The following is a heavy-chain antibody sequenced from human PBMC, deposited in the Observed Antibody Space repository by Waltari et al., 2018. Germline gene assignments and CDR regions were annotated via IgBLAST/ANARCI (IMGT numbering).Heavy chain of an antibody. D-gene: IGHD3-22*01. CDR1: GFTVSSNY. CDR2: TYGGGST. CDR3: ASDRSYYYSSGYYGAGY. V-gene: IGHV3-66*02. J-gene: IGHJ4*02. Sequence: EVQLVESGGGLVQPGGSLRLSCAASGFTVSSNYMSWVSQAPGKGLEWGSGTYGGGSTYYADSVKGRFTTSRDNSKDSLYLQMNSLRAEDTAVYYCASDRSYYYSSGYYGAGYWGQGTLVTVAS.